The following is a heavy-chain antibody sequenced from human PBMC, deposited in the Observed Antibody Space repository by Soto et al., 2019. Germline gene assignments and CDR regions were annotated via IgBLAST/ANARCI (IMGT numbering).Heavy chain of an antibody. CDR2: TSADNGDT. Sequence: ASVKVSCKASGYTFTRYGFSWVRQAPGQGLEWMAWTSADNGDTNYAPKLQGRVTLTTDTSTGTAYMELRSLRSDGTAVYYCARDERGTCTSSSCYYFDYWGQGTLVTVSS. J-gene: IGHJ4*02. CDR1: GYTFTRYG. CDR3: ARDERGTCTSSSCYYFDY. D-gene: IGHD2-2*01. V-gene: IGHV1-18*04.